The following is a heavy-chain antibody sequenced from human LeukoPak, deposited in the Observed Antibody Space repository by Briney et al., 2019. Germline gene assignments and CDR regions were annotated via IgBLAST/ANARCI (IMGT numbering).Heavy chain of an antibody. V-gene: IGHV3-7*01. D-gene: IGHD2-15*01. CDR1: GFTFSSYW. Sequence: GGSLRLSCAASGFTFSSYWMSWVRQAPGKGLEWVANIKQDGSEKYYVDSVKGRFTISRDNAKNSLYLQMNSLRAEDTAVYYCARPSPGSGGFWYFDSWGQGTLVTVSS. CDR2: IKQDGSEK. J-gene: IGHJ4*02. CDR3: ARPSPGSGGFWYFDS.